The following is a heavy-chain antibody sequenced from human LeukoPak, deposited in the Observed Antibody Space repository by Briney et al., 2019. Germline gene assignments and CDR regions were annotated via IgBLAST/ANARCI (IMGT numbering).Heavy chain of an antibody. V-gene: IGHV4-59*08. CDR1: GAATSDKY. J-gene: IGHJ4*02. CDR3: AQTTGWPGFDF. Sequence: PSETLSLTCSASGAATSDKYWSWIRQSPGRTLEWIGHIYNGKNTKYNPSLTSRVTISVDTSNNQFSLSLTSVTAADTAMYYCAQTTGWPGFDFWGPGALVTVSS. CDR2: IYNGKNT. D-gene: IGHD6-19*01.